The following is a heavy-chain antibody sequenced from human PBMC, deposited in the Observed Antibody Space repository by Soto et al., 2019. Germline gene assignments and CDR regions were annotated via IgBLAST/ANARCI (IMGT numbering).Heavy chain of an antibody. CDR2: ISSSSSYI. J-gene: IGHJ4*02. V-gene: IGHV3-21*01. Sequence: GGSLRLSCAASGFTFSSYSMNWVRQAPGKGLEWVSSISSSSSYIYYADSVKGRFTISRDNAKNSLYLQMNSLRAEDTAVYYCARDRHYYDSSGYPPLHYWGQGTLVTVSS. D-gene: IGHD3-22*01. CDR3: ARDRHYYDSSGYPPLHY. CDR1: GFTFSSYS.